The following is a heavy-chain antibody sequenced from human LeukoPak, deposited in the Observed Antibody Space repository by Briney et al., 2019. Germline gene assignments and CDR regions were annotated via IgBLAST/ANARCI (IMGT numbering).Heavy chain of an antibody. J-gene: IGHJ3*02. V-gene: IGHV4-34*01. CDR1: GGSFSGYY. CDR2: INHSGST. CDR3: AREGSSGYIGAFDI. Sequence: PSETLSLTCAVYGGSFSGYYWSWIRQPPGKGLEWIGEINHSGSTNYNPSLKSRVTISVDTSKNQFSLKLSSVTAADTAVYYCAREGSSGYIGAFDIWGQGTMVTVSS. D-gene: IGHD3-22*01.